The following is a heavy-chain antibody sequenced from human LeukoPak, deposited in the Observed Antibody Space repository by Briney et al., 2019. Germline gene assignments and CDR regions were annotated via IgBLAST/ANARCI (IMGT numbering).Heavy chain of an antibody. CDR3: ARALWFGESGPDSTIYYYYYMDV. V-gene: IGHV3-53*01. D-gene: IGHD3-10*01. CDR2: IYSDNT. Sequence: GGSLRLSCTVSGFTVSSNSMSWVRQAPGKGLEWVSFIYSDNTHYSDSVKGRFTISRDNSKNTLYLQMNSLRAEDTAVYYCARALWFGESGPDSTIYYYYYMDVWGKGTTVTISS. CDR1: GFTVSSNS. J-gene: IGHJ6*03.